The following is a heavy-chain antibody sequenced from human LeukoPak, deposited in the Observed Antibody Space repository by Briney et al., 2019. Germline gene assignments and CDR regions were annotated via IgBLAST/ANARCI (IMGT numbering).Heavy chain of an antibody. Sequence: PGGSLRLSCAASGFTFSSYEMNWVRQAPGKGLEWVSYISSSGSTIYYADSVKGRFTISRDNSKNTLYLQMNSLRAEDTAVYYCAKDPLRIAEYYFDYWGQGTLVTVSS. CDR3: AKDPLRIAEYYFDY. D-gene: IGHD2-21*01. CDR1: GFTFSSYE. V-gene: IGHV3-48*03. J-gene: IGHJ4*02. CDR2: ISSSGSTI.